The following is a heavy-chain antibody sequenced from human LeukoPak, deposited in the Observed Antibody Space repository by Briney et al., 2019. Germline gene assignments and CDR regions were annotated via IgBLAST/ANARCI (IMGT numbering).Heavy chain of an antibody. J-gene: IGHJ5*02. V-gene: IGHV4-4*09. D-gene: IGHD3-3*01. Sequence: PSETLSLTCTVCGGSISSYYWSWIRQPPGKGLEWIGYIYTSGSTNYNPSLKSRVTISVDTSKNQFSLKLSSVTAADTAVYYCARLGDFWSGYGFDPWGQGTLVTVSS. CDR2: IYTSGST. CDR1: GGSISSYY. CDR3: ARLGDFWSGYGFDP.